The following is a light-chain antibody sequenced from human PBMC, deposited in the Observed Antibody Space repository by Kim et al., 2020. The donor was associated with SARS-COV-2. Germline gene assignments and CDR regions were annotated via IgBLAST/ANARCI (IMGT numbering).Light chain of an antibody. Sequence: SGTITLSVIFAHGGRKTVNWWRRFPGAGPKLLSFGYNQRPSGVPARFSGSKSGTSASLAFGGIQSEDEADYYCAAWDGNRNGVGFGGGTQMTVL. CDR2: GYN. V-gene: IGLV1-44*01. CDR3: AAWDGNRNGVG. J-gene: IGLJ2*01. CDR1: FAHGGRKT.